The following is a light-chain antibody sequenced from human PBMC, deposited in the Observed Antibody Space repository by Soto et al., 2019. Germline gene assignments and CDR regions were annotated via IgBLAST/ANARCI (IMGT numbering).Light chain of an antibody. CDR1: SSDVGAYIF. CDR3: VSCTTSKSYV. Sequence: QSALTQPASVSGSPGQSITISCTGTSSDVGAYIFVSWYQQYPGKAPKLMIYDITNRPSGVSNRFSGSKAGNTASLTISGLQADDEADYYCVSCTTSKSYVFGTGTKVIV. V-gene: IGLV2-14*01. J-gene: IGLJ1*01. CDR2: DIT.